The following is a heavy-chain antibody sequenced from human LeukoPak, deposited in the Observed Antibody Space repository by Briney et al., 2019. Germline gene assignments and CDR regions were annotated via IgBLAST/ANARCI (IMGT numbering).Heavy chain of an antibody. J-gene: IGHJ6*02. CDR1: GYSFTNYW. Sequence: ESLKISCKGSGYSFTNYWIVWVRQMPGHGLEWMGIINPGDSDTRKSPSFQGQVTISADKSIITAYLQWSSRKASDTAMYYCARRETHFGSDYGMDVWGQGTTVTVSS. D-gene: IGHD3-10*01. CDR3: ARRETHFGSDYGMDV. V-gene: IGHV5-51*01. CDR2: INPGDSDT.